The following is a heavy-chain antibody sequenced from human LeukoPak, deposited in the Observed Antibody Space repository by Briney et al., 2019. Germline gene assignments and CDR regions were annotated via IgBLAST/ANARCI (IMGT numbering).Heavy chain of an antibody. CDR3: AKASERRDLLRYFYGMDV. J-gene: IGHJ6*02. CDR1: GFTFNNYG. Sequence: GGSLRLSCAASGFTFNNYGIHWVRRAPGKGLEWLAAISYDGSTEYYADSVKGRFTISRDNPKNTLYLQMNSLRTEDTAVYYCAKASERRDLLRYFYGMDVWGQGTTVTVSS. CDR2: ISYDGSTE. D-gene: IGHD1-26*01. V-gene: IGHV3-30*18.